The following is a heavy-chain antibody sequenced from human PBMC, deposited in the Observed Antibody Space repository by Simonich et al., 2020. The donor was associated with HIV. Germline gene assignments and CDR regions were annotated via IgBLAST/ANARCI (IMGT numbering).Heavy chain of an antibody. V-gene: IGHV1-2*02. CDR1: GYTFTDNP. CDR3: AREGEMLDDAFDI. D-gene: IGHD1-1*01. J-gene: IGHJ3*02. Sequence: QVQLVQSGAEVKNPGASVKVSCKSSGYTFTDNPMHWVRQATGQGLEWMGWINPNSGGTDYAQRLKGRVTMTRDTSMSTAYMELSRLKSDDTAVYFCAREGEMLDDAFDIWGQGTLVTVSS. CDR2: INPNSGGT.